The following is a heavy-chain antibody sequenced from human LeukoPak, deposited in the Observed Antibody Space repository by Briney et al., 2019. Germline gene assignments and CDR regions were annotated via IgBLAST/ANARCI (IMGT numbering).Heavy chain of an antibody. J-gene: IGHJ4*02. D-gene: IGHD3-16*01. V-gene: IGHV3-11*03. CDR3: VGGAVARSDY. CDR2: ISTSSSYT. Sequence: GGSLRLSCAASGFIFSNYAMSWVRQAPGKGLEWVSYISTSSSYTNYADSVKGRFTISRDNAKNSLYLQMNSLRAEDTAVYYCVGGAVARSDYWGQGTLVTVSS. CDR1: GFIFSNYA.